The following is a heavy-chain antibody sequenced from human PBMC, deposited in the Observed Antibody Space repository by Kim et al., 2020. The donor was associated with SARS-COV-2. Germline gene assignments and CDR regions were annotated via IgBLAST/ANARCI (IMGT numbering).Heavy chain of an antibody. J-gene: IGHJ6*03. Sequence: GGSLRLSCAASGFTFGDYAMHWVRQAPGKGLEWVSGISWNSGSIGYADSVKGRFTISRDNAKNSLYLQMNSLRAEDTALYYCAKDRREWFSDYYYYYMDVWGKGTTVTVSS. CDR3: AKDRREWFSDYYYYYMDV. CDR1: GFTFGDYA. CDR2: ISWNSGSI. V-gene: IGHV3-9*01. D-gene: IGHD3-3*01.